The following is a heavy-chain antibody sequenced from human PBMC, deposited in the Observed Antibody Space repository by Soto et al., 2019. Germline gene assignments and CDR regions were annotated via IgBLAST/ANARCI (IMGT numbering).Heavy chain of an antibody. CDR3: AREGDDYCSGTRCFHYYGSDV. V-gene: IGHV3-33*05. CDR1: GFTCNSYG. CDR2: IEYNAKNR. D-gene: IGHD2-15*01. Sequence: QVQLVESGGGVVQPGTSLRLSCTASGFTCNSYGIHWVRQAPGKGLEWLALIEYNAKNRFYADSVKGRFSISRDNSRNTVYLQVNGLRAEDTAVYYCAREGDDYCSGTRCFHYYGSDVWGQGTTVIVSS. J-gene: IGHJ6*02.